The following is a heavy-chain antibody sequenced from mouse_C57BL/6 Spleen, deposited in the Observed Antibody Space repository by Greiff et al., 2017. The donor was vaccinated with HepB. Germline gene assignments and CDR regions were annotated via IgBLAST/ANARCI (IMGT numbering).Heavy chain of an antibody. D-gene: IGHD2-3*01. CDR2: IDPSDSET. CDR3: ARGGYDGYYYYAMDY. CDR1: GYTFTSYW. V-gene: IGHV1-52*01. Sequence: VQLQQPGAELVRPGSSVKLSCKASGYTFTSYWMHWVKQRPIQGLEWIGNIDPSDSETHYNQKFKDKATLTVDKSSSTAYMQLSSLTSEDSAVYYCARGGYDGYYYYAMDYWGQGTSVTVSS. J-gene: IGHJ4*01.